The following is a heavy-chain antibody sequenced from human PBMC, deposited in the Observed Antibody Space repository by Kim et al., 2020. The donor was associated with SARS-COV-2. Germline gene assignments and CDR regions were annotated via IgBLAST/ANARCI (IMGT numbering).Heavy chain of an antibody. V-gene: IGHV3-74*01. Sequence: GGSLRLSCAASGFTFSSYWMHWVRQAPGKGLVWVSRINSDGSSTSYADSVKGRFTISRDNAKNTLYLQMNSLRAEDTAVYYCARVPYSSGWYYFDYWGQGTLVTVSS. J-gene: IGHJ4*02. CDR3: ARVPYSSGWYYFDY. CDR1: GFTFSSYW. CDR2: INSDGSST. D-gene: IGHD6-19*01.